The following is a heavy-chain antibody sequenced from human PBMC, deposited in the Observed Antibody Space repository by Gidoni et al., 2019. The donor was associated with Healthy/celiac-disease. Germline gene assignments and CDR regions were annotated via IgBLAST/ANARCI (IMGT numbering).Heavy chain of an antibody. J-gene: IGHJ6*03. CDR1: CGSLCGFY. CDR3: ARGNPLVYSSSWFRPYYYYMDV. CDR2: NNHSGST. V-gene: IGHV4-34*01. D-gene: IGHD6-13*01. Sequence: QQQLQQWGAGLLKPTEPLSPPCAVYCGSLCGFYWSSIRQPPGKGLEWIGENNHSGSTNYNPTLKSRVTISVDTSKNQFSLKLSSVTAADTAVYYCARGNPLVYSSSWFRPYYYYMDVWGKGTTVTVSS.